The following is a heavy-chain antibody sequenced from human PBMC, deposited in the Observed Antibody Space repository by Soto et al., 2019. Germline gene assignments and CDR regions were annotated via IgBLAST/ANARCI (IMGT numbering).Heavy chain of an antibody. J-gene: IGHJ4*02. CDR1: GYTFTSYG. Sequence: QVQLVQSGAEVNKPGASVKVSCKASGYTFTSYGISWVRQAPGQGLEWMGWISAYNGNTNYAQKLQGRVTMTSDTYMSTAYMELRSLRSDDTAVYYCARDGVRFAGTKPLDYWGQGTLVTVSS. CDR3: ARDGVRFAGTKPLDY. D-gene: IGHD6-13*01. V-gene: IGHV1-18*01. CDR2: ISAYNGNT.